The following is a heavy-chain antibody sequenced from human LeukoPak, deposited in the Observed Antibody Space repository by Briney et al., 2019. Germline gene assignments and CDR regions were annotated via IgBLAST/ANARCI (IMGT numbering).Heavy chain of an antibody. Sequence: SETLSLTCTVSGGSISTYYWNWIRQPPGKGLEWIRYIYHSGSTNYNPSLQSRVTISVDTSKNQFSLNLNSVTAADTAVYYCARGGAARLHFQNWGQGTLVTVSS. V-gene: IGHV4-59*01. CDR1: GGSISTYY. J-gene: IGHJ1*01. CDR3: ARGGAARLHFQN. CDR2: IYHSGST. D-gene: IGHD6-6*01.